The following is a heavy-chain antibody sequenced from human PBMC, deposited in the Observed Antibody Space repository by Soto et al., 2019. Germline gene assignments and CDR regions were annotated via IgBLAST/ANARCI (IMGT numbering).Heavy chain of an antibody. D-gene: IGHD2-15*01. V-gene: IGHV3-33*01. J-gene: IGHJ6*02. CDR1: GFTFNTYG. CDR2: IWYEGSNK. CDR3: ARADCTGAYCYSWPFNYGVDV. Sequence: QVQLVESGGGVVQPGGSLRLSCTTSGFTFNTYGMHWVRQAPGKGLEWVAIIWYEGSNKYYADSVKGRFTISRDNSKNTLYLQMKSLRAEDTALYYCARADCTGAYCYSWPFNYGVDVWGQGTTVTVSS.